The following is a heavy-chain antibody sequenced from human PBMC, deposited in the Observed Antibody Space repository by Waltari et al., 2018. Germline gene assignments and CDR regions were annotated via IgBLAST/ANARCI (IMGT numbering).Heavy chain of an antibody. CDR1: GGSISSYY. Sequence: QVQLQESGPGLVKPSETLSLTCTVSGGSISSYYWSWFRQPAGKGLEWIGRIYTSGSTNYNPSLKSRVTMSVDTSKNQFSLKLSSVTAADTAVYYCAREPIYDSSGYYQENWFDPWGQGTLVTVSS. D-gene: IGHD3-22*01. J-gene: IGHJ5*02. CDR2: IYTSGST. V-gene: IGHV4-4*07. CDR3: AREPIYDSSGYYQENWFDP.